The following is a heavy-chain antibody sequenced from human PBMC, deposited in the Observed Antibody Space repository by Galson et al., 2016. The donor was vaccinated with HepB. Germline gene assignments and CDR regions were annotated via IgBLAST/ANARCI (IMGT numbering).Heavy chain of an antibody. J-gene: IGHJ4*02. V-gene: IGHV3-23*01. CDR3: AQVKYSRGPASDYYDN. CDR2: IGGSGVPT. Sequence: SLRLSCAASGFTFSSHALTWVRQAPGKGLEWVSVIGGSGVPTYHADAVKGRFTISRDNSKNTPFLQMTGLRPEDTAMYYCAQVKYSRGPASDYYDNWGQGTLVTVSS. D-gene: IGHD4-11*01. CDR1: GFTFSSHA.